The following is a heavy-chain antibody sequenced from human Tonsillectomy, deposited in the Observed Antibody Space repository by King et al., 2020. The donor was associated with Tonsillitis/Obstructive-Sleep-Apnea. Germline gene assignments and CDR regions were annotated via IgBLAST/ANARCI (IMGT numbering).Heavy chain of an antibody. Sequence: QVQLQESGPGLVKPSETLSLTCTVSGVSISSYYWSWIRQPPGKGLEWIGYFSYSGSTNYNPSLKSRVTMSVDTSKNQFSLKLSSMTAADTAVYYCARDMVLEAGGDAFDIWGQGTMVTVSS. CDR3: ARDMVLEAGGDAFDI. V-gene: IGHV4-59*01. CDR1: GVSISSYY. J-gene: IGHJ3*02. CDR2: FSYSGST. D-gene: IGHD2-8*01.